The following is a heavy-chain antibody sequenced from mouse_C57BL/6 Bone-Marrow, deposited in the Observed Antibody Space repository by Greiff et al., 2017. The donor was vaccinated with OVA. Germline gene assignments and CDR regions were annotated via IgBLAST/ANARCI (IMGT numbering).Heavy chain of an antibody. D-gene: IGHD3-3*01. CDR2: IDPETGGT. V-gene: IGHV1-15*01. CDR1: GYTFTDYE. J-gene: IGHJ2*01. CDR3: TRGWDY. Sequence: QVQLQQSGAELVRPGASVPLSCKASGYTFTDYEMHWVKQTPVNGLEWIGAIDPETGGTAYNQKFKGKAILTAYKSSSTAYMELRSLTSEDSAVYYCTRGWDYWGQGTTLTVSS.